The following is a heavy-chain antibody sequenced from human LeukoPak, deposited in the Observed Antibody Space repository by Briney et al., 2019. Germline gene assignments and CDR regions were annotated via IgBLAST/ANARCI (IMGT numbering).Heavy chain of an antibody. CDR2: IKLDGSEK. D-gene: IGHD3-3*01. Sequence: QTGGSLRLSCVASGFTFGKYWMSWVRQAPGKGLEWVANIKLDGSEKNYVDSVKGRFTISRDNTKNSLYLQMNSLRAEDTAVFYCARDQYDTWSRRGNFDSWGQGTLVIVSP. J-gene: IGHJ4*02. CDR3: ARDQYDTWSRRGNFDS. V-gene: IGHV3-7*03. CDR1: GFTFGKYW.